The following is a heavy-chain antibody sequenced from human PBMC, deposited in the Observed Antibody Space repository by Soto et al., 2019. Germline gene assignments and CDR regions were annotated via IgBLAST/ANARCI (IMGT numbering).Heavy chain of an antibody. D-gene: IGHD3-10*01. Sequence: SETLSLTCNVSGGAISSDDDYWSWIRQRPGKGLEWIGYISSSGKTYYNPSLKSRITMSVDTSKRQLSLKLRSVTAADAAVFYCARGSHNFDSWGQGVSVTVYS. CDR3: ARGSHNFDS. V-gene: IGHV4-30-4*01. CDR1: GGAISSDDDY. J-gene: IGHJ4*02. CDR2: ISSSGKT.